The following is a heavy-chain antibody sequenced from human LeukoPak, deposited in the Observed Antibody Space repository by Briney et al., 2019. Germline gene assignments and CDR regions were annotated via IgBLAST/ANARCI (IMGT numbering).Heavy chain of an antibody. J-gene: IGHJ4*02. Sequence: GGSLRLSCTVSGFTFEESVINWVRQAPGKGLEWVGFIRTTASGGTTEYAASVQGRFTISRDDPKSIAYLQMNALKTEDTAIYYCTRYSFWGQGTLVTVSS. CDR1: GFTFEESV. CDR3: TRYSF. D-gene: IGHD2-15*01. V-gene: IGHV3-49*04. CDR2: IRTTASGGTT.